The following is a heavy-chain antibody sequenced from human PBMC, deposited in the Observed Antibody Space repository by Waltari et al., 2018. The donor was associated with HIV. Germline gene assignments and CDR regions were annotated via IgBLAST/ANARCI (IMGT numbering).Heavy chain of an antibody. D-gene: IGHD3-10*01. CDR3: ARERVVQRVIRVPPLDY. J-gene: IGHJ4*02. CDR1: GYTFTSYG. Sequence: QVQLVQSGAEVKKPGASVKVSCKAYGYTFTSYGISWVRQAPGQGLEWMGWISAYNVNTDYAHKLQGRSTITTYTATSTAYMELRSLRSDDTAVYYCARERVVQRVIRVPPLDYWGQGTLVTVSS. V-gene: IGHV1-18*01. CDR2: ISAYNVNT.